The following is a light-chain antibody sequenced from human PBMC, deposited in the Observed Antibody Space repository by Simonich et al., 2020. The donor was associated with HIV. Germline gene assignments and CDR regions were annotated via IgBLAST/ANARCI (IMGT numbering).Light chain of an antibody. Sequence: DIVMTQSPDSLAVSLGERATINCESSQSVLYNSNNKNYLAWYQQKSGQPPKLLIYWASTRESGVPDRFSGSGSETDFTLTISSLQAEDVAVYYCQQYYITPHTFGQGTKVEIK. CDR1: QSVLYNSNNKNY. CDR2: WAS. CDR3: QQYYITPHT. J-gene: IGKJ1*01. V-gene: IGKV4-1*01.